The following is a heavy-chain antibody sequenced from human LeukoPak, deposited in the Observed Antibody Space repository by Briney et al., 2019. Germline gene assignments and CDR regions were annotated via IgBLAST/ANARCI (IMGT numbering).Heavy chain of an antibody. D-gene: IGHD3-22*01. V-gene: IGHV4-31*03. J-gene: IGHJ4*02. CDR2: IYYSGST. CDR3: ARGRYYYDSSGPNQLYYFDY. Sequence: PSETLSLTCTVSGGSISSSSYYWSWIRQHPGKGLEWIGYIYYSGSTYYNPSLKSRVTISVDTSKNQFSLKLSSVTAADTAVYYCARGRYYYDSSGPNQLYYFDYWGQGTLVTVSS. CDR1: GGSISSSSYY.